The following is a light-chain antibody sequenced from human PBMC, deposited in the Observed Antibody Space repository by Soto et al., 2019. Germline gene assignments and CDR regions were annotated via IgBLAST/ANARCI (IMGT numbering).Light chain of an antibody. CDR1: QSVSSY. V-gene: IGKV3-11*01. Sequence: EIVLTQSPATLSLSPGERATLSCRSSQSVSSYLAWFQQRPGQPPRLLIHDASSRATGIPARFSGSGSGTDFTLTISSLEPEDFAVYCCQQRSNWPLTFGGGTKVDI. CDR3: QQRSNWPLT. J-gene: IGKJ4*01. CDR2: DAS.